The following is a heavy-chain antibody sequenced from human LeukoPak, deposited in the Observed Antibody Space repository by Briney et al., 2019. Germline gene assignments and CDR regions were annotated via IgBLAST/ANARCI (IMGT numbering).Heavy chain of an antibody. Sequence: APVKVSCKASGYTFTSYYMHWVRQAPGQGLEWMGWINPNSGGTNYAQKFQGRVTMTRDTSISTAYMELSRLRSDDTAVYYCARASGVVGATPYRWWGQGTLVTVSS. CDR1: GYTFTSYY. J-gene: IGHJ4*02. CDR2: INPNSGGT. CDR3: ARASGVVGATPYRW. D-gene: IGHD1-26*01. V-gene: IGHV1-2*02.